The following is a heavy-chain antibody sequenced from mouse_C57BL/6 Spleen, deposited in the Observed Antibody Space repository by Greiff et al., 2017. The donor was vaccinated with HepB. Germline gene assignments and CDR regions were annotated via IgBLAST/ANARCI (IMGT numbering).Heavy chain of an antibody. J-gene: IGHJ2*01. V-gene: IGHV5-4*03. CDR3: ARGGYGSSYGNY. D-gene: IGHD1-1*01. Sequence: EVMLVESGGGLVKPGGSLKLSCAASGFTFSSYAMSWVRQTPEKRLEWVATISDGGSYTYYPDNVKGRFTISRDNAKNNLYLQMSHLKSEDTAMYYCARGGYGSSYGNYWGQGTTLTVSS. CDR2: ISDGGSYT. CDR1: GFTFSSYA.